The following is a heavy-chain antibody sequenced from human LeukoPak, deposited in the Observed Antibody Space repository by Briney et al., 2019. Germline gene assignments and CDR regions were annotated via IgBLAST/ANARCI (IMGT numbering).Heavy chain of an antibody. CDR3: TSDFYCNSDGCFCYMGV. D-gene: IGHD2/OR15-2a*01. Sequence: KTGGSLRLSCAASGFIFNNAKMNWVRQAPGKGLEWLGRIKNKNDGGSSDYAGPVKGRFSISRDDSKHILYLQMNSLKSEDTAVYYCTSDFYCNSDGCFCYMGVWGKGTTVTISS. J-gene: IGHJ6*03. CDR2: IKNKNDGGSS. V-gene: IGHV3-15*01. CDR1: GFIFNNAK.